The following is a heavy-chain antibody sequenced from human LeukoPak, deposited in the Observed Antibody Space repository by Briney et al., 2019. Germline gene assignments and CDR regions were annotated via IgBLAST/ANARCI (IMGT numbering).Heavy chain of an antibody. Sequence: GGSLRLSCAASGFTFSSYAMSWVRQAPGKGLEWVSAISGSGGSTYYADSVKGRFTISRDNSKNTLYLQMNSLRAEGTAVYYCAKDLRFLEWLLYHDYWGQGTLVTVSS. D-gene: IGHD3-3*01. CDR2: ISGSGGST. J-gene: IGHJ4*02. V-gene: IGHV3-23*01. CDR1: GFTFSSYA. CDR3: AKDLRFLEWLLYHDY.